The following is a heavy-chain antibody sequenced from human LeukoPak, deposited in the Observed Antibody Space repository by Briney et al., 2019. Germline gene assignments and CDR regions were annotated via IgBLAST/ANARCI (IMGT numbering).Heavy chain of an antibody. J-gene: IGHJ4*02. V-gene: IGHV3-23*01. CDR1: GFTFSSYG. Sequence: GGTLRLSCAASGFTFSSYGMSWVRQAPGKGLEWVSAISGSGGSTYYADSVKGRFTISRDNSKNTLYLQMNSLRAEDTAVYYCAARYAYDSSGYDYWGQGTLVTVSS. D-gene: IGHD3-22*01. CDR3: AARYAYDSSGYDY. CDR2: ISGSGGST.